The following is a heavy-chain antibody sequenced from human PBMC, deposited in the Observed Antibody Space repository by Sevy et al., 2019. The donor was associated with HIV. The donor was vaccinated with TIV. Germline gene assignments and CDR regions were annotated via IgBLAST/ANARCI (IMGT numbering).Heavy chain of an antibody. CDR1: GFTVSSNY. V-gene: IGHV3-53*01. J-gene: IGHJ3*01. Sequence: GGSLRLSCAASGFTVSSNYMTWVRQAPGKGLEWVSIIYSGGGTYYADSVKGRFTISRDNSKNTLYLQMNSLRAEETAVYFCARGRRCSVGKGCAFDVWGQGTLVTVSS. D-gene: IGHD2-15*01. CDR2: IYSGGGT. CDR3: ARGRRCSVGKGCAFDV.